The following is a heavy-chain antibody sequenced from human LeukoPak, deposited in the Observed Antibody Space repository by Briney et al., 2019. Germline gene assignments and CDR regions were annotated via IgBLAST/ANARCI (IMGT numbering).Heavy chain of an antibody. J-gene: IGHJ4*02. CDR3: ARGLRQQLVLCYY. CDR2: MNPNSGNT. D-gene: IGHD6-13*01. Sequence: ASVKVSCKASGYTFTSYDINWVRQATGQGLEWMGWMNPNSGNTGYAQKFQGRVTMTRNTSISTAYMELSSLRSADTAVYYCARGLRQQLVLCYYWGQGTLVTVSS. CDR1: GYTFTSYD. V-gene: IGHV1-8*01.